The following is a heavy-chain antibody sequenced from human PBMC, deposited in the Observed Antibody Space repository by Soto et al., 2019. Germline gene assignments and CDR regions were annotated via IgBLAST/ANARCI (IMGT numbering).Heavy chain of an antibody. Sequence: SETLSLTCTVSGGSISSSSYYWGWIRQPPGKGLEWIGSIYYSGSTYYNPSLKSRVTISVDTSKNQFSLKLSSVTAADTAVYYCARQDDSSGYYYGNWFDPWGQGTLVTVSS. CDR2: IYYSGST. D-gene: IGHD3-22*01. V-gene: IGHV4-39*01. CDR1: GGSISSSSYY. J-gene: IGHJ5*02. CDR3: ARQDDSSGYYYGNWFDP.